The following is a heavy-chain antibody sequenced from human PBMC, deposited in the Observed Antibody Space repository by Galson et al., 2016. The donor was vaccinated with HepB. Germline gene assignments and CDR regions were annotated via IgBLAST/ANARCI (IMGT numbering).Heavy chain of an antibody. J-gene: IGHJ4*02. V-gene: IGHV5-10-1*01. Sequence: QSGAEVKEPGESLRISCKASGYRFTYFWINWVRQMPGKGLEWMGRIYPADSRSYYSPSFQGHVNISVDKSTTTAYLQWSGLKASDNAVYFCARGKTMYHFDYWGQGTLVTVAS. CDR1: GYRFTYFW. CDR3: ARGKTMYHFDY. D-gene: IGHD1-1*01. CDR2: IYPADSRS.